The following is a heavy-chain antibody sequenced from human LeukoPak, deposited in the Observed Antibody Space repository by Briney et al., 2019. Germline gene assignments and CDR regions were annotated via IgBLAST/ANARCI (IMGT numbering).Heavy chain of an antibody. CDR3: ARVGGITMIVVLITDAFDI. Sequence: TGGSLRLSCAPSGFTFSTYAMSWVRQAPGKGLEWIGSIYYSGSTYYNPSLKSRVTISVDTSKNQFSLKLRSVTAADTAVYYCARVGGITMIVVLITDAFDIWGQGAMVTVSS. J-gene: IGHJ3*02. CDR2: IYYSGST. CDR1: GFTFSTYA. D-gene: IGHD3-22*01. V-gene: IGHV4-38-2*01.